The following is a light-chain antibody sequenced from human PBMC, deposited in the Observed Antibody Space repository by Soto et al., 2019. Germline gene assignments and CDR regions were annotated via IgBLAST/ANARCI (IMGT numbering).Light chain of an antibody. Sequence: SALTQPASVSGSPGQSITISCTGTSSDVGGYNYVSWYQQHPGKAPKLMIYEVSNRPSGVSNRFSGSKSGNTASLTISGLQAEDEADYYCSSYTSSSTSPYVFGTGTKLTVL. CDR3: SSYTSSSTSPYV. CDR2: EVS. V-gene: IGLV2-14*01. J-gene: IGLJ1*01. CDR1: SSDVGGYNY.